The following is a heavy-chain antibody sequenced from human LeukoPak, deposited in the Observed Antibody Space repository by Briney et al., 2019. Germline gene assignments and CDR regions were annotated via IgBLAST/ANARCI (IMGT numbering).Heavy chain of an antibody. D-gene: IGHD2-2*01. CDR1: GFTFSDYY. CDR3: TTSVVPAAMGYYYYYGMDV. CDR2: ISSSGSTI. J-gene: IGHJ6*02. V-gene: IGHV3-11*01. Sequence: GGSLRLSCAASGFTFSDYYMSWIRQAPGKGLEWVSYISSSGSTIYYADSVKGRFTISRDNAKNSLYLQMNSLRAEDTAVYYCTTSVVPAAMGYYYYYGMDVWGQGTTVTVSS.